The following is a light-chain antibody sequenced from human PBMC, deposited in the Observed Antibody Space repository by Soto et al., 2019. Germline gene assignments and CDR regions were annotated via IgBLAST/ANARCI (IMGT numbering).Light chain of an antibody. V-gene: IGKV3-11*01. CDR1: QSVGSY. CDR3: QQRNNWPRIT. Sequence: EVLLTQSPATLSLSPGERATLSCRASQSVGSYLAWYQQQPGQAPRLLIYDASKRAADIPTRFSGSGSGTDFTLTISSLEPEDVAVYYCQQRNNWPRITFGQGTRLEIK. J-gene: IGKJ5*01. CDR2: DAS.